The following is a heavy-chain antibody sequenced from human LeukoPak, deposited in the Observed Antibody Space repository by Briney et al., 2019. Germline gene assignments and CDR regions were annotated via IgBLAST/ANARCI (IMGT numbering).Heavy chain of an antibody. CDR3: AKDEGWLVAGPSSVPYYFDY. CDR2: ISGSGGST. V-gene: IGHV3-23*01. D-gene: IGHD6-19*01. CDR1: GSTFSNYA. J-gene: IGHJ4*02. Sequence: GGSLRLSCAASGSTFSNYAMSWVRQAPGKGLEWVSAISGSGGSTYYADSVKGRFTISRDNSKNTLYLQMNSLRAEDTAVYYCAKDEGWLVAGPSSVPYYFDYWGQGTLVTVSS.